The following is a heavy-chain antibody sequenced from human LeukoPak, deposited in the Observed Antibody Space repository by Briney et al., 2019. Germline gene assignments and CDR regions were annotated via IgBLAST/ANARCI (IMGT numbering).Heavy chain of an antibody. CDR1: GFTFSSYG. CDR2: IRYDGSNK. Sequence: GGSLRLSCAASGFTFSSYGMHWVHQAPGKGLEWVAFIRYDGSNKYYADSVKGRFTVSRDNSKNTLYLQMNSLRAEDTAVYYCAKDWEIVVVPAAMNYWGQGTLVTVSS. D-gene: IGHD2-2*01. V-gene: IGHV3-30*02. J-gene: IGHJ4*02. CDR3: AKDWEIVVVPAAMNY.